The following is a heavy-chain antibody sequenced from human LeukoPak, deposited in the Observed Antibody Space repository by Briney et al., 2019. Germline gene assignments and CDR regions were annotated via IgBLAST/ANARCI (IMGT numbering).Heavy chain of an antibody. V-gene: IGHV1-2*05. CDR2: INPNSGDT. CDR1: GYTFTGYY. Sequence: GASVKVSCKASGYTFTGYYMHWVRQAPGQGLEWMGRINPNSGDTDYAQKFQGRVTMTRDTSITTAYMDLSRLISDDTVVYYCARAPVSDWFDPWGQGTLVTVSS. CDR3: ARAPVSDWFDP. D-gene: IGHD6-25*01. J-gene: IGHJ5*02.